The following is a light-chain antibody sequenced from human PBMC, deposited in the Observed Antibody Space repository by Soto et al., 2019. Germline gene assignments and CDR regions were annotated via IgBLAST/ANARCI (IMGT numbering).Light chain of an antibody. J-gene: IGKJ1*01. V-gene: IGKV1-5*01. CDR3: QHYSSNSGT. Sequence: DIQMTQSPSTLSASVGDRVTITCRASQRMSGFLAWYQQKLGKAPQLLISDASSLESGVPSRFSGGGSGTAFTLTISSLQPEDFATYYCQHYSSNSGTFGPGTKVDIK. CDR1: QRMSGF. CDR2: DAS.